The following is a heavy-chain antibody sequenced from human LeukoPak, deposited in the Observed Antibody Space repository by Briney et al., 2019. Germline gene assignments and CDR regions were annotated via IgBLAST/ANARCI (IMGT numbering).Heavy chain of an antibody. D-gene: IGHD2-21*02. CDR2: INHSGST. V-gene: IGHV4-34*01. Sequence: SETLSLTCAVYGGSFSGYYWSWIRQPPGKGLEWIGEINHSGSTNYNPSLKSRVTISVDTSKNQFSLKLSSVTAADTAVYYCARDRVKRHIVVVTADAFDIWGQGTMVTVSS. J-gene: IGHJ3*02. CDR3: ARDRVKRHIVVVTADAFDI. CDR1: GGSFSGYY.